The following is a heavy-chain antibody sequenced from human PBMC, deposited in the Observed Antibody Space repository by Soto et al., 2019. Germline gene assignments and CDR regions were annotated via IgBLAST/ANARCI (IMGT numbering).Heavy chain of an antibody. J-gene: IGHJ6*03. CDR2: ISSSSSNI. CDR3: ARAPLRPNYYYMDV. CDR1: GFTFSSYS. D-gene: IGHD3-16*01. V-gene: IGHV3-48*01. Sequence: EVQLVESGGGLVQPGGSLRLSCAASGFTFSSYSMNWVRQAPGKGLEWVSYISSSSSNIYYADSVKGRFTISRDNAKNPLNMQRNNLRAEDTAVCYCARAPLRPNYYYMDVWGKGTTVTVSS.